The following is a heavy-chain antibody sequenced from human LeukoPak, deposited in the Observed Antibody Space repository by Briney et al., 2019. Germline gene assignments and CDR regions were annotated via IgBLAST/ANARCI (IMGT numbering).Heavy chain of an antibody. CDR2: IIPIFRTT. CDR3: ARSQRAGYNVYYFDS. D-gene: IGHD5-24*01. Sequence: GSSVKVSCKPSGGSFRSYGVSWVRQAPGQGLEWMGGIIPIFRTTNYEQRFRGRVTITTDESTSSVYMELSSLRSEDTAVCYCARSQRAGYNVYYFDSWGQGTLVTVSS. J-gene: IGHJ4*02. V-gene: IGHV1-69*05. CDR1: GGSFRSYG.